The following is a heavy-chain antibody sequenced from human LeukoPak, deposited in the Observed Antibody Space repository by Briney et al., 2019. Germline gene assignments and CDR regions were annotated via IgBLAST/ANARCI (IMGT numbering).Heavy chain of an antibody. Sequence: GASVKVSCKASGGTFSSYAISWVRQAPGQGLEWMGRIIPILGIANYAQKFQGRVTITADKSTSTAYMELSSLRSEDTAVYYCARSNSPRITIFGVVTNYYYGMDVWGQGTTVTVSS. CDR2: IIPILGIA. V-gene: IGHV1-69*04. J-gene: IGHJ6*02. CDR1: GGTFSSYA. D-gene: IGHD3-3*01. CDR3: ARSNSPRITIFGVVTNYYYGMDV.